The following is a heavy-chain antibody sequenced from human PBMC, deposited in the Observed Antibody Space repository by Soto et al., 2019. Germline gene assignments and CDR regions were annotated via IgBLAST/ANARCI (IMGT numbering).Heavy chain of an antibody. J-gene: IGHJ3*01. V-gene: IGHV4-59*01. CDR1: GGSISSYY. CDR2: IYYSGST. D-gene: IGHD3-10*01. CDR3: PRRYGCAFDF. Sequence: PSETLSLTCTVSGGSISSYYWSWIRQPPGKGLEWIGYIYYSGSTNYNPSPKSRVTISVDKSKNQFSLTLSSVHAADTAVYYCPRRYGCAFDFWGQGTMVTGS.